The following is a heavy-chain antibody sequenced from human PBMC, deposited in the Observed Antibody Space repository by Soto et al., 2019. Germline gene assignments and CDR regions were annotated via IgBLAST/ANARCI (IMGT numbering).Heavy chain of an antibody. CDR2: LKSETDGGTA. Sequence: EVQLVESGGGLVKPGGSLRLSCVGSGFTFIDAWMSWVRQAPGKGLEWVGRLKSETDGGTADYAAPVEGRFNISRDGSKNTLYLQMNSLKSEVTAVYYCMTAPGLNVLFWGQGALVTVSS. CDR3: MTAPGLNVLF. CDR1: GFTFIDAW. V-gene: IGHV3-15*01. J-gene: IGHJ4*02. D-gene: IGHD3-16*01.